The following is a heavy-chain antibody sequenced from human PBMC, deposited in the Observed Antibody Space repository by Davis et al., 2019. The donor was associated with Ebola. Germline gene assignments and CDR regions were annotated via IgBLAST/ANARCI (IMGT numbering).Heavy chain of an antibody. CDR2: ISYDGSNK. CDR3: AKSQGGSYLVY. J-gene: IGHJ4*02. Sequence: GGSLRLSCAASGFTFSSYAMSWVRQAPGKGLEWVAVISYDGSNKYYADSVKGRFTISRDNSKNTLYLQMNSLRAEDTAVYYCAKSQGGSYLVYWGQGTLVTVSS. D-gene: IGHD1-26*01. CDR1: GFTFSSYA. V-gene: IGHV3-30*18.